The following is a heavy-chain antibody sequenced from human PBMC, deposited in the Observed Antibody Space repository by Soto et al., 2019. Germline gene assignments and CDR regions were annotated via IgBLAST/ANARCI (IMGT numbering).Heavy chain of an antibody. CDR2: IYYSGST. CDR1: GGSVSSGSYY. J-gene: IGHJ5*02. D-gene: IGHD1-26*01. V-gene: IGHV4-61*01. CDR3: ARDSGSYYGGWFDP. Sequence: SETLSLTCTVSGGSVSSGSYYWSWIRQPPGKGLEWTGYIYYSGSTNYNPSLKSRVTISVDTSKNQFSLKLSSVTAADTAVYYCARDSGSYYGGWFDPWGQGTLVTVSS.